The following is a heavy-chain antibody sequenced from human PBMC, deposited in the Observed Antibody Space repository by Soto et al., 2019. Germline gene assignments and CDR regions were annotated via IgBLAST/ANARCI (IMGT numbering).Heavy chain of an antibody. D-gene: IGHD4-17*01. V-gene: IGHV1-18*01. CDR3: ARDGTTVTAKMYNWFDP. CDR2: ISAYNGNT. J-gene: IGHJ5*02. CDR1: GYTFTSYG. Sequence: ASVKVSFKASGYTFTSYGISWVRQAPGQGLEWMGWISAYNGNTNYAQKLQGRVTMTTDTSTSTAYMELRSLRSDDTAVYYCARDGTTVTAKMYNWFDPWGQGTLVTVSS.